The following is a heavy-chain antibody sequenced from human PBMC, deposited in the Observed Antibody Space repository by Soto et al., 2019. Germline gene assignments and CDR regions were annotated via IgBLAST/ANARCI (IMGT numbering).Heavy chain of an antibody. D-gene: IGHD6-6*01. CDR3: ARATYSSSYYFDS. CDR1: GFTFSSFE. J-gene: IGHJ4*02. CDR2: IGSSGSTI. Sequence: EVQLVESGGGLVQPGGSLRLSCAASGFTFSSFEMNWVRQAPGKGLEWVSKIGSSGSTIWYADSVKGRFTISRDNAKNSLYLQMNSLRGEDTAVYYCARATYSSSYYFDSWGQGTLSPSPQ. V-gene: IGHV3-48*03.